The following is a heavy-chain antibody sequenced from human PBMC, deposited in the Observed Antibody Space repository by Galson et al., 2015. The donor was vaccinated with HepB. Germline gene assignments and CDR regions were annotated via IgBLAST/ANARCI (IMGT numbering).Heavy chain of an antibody. CDR3: ARSDDYGDYAPPYYYYYGMDV. Sequence: SLRLSCAASGFTFSSYAMHWVRQAPGKGLEWVAVISYDGSNKYYADSVKGRFTISRDNSKNTLYLQMNSLRAEDTAVYYCARSDDYGDYAPPYYYYYGMDVWGQGTTVTVSS. CDR2: ISYDGSNK. V-gene: IGHV3-30*04. J-gene: IGHJ6*02. D-gene: IGHD4-17*01. CDR1: GFTFSSYA.